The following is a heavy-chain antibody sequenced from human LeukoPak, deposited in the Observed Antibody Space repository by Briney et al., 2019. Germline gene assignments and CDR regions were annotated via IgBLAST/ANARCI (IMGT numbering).Heavy chain of an antibody. V-gene: IGHV3-48*03. CDR2: ISRSGNTI. J-gene: IGHJ3*02. D-gene: IGHD2-15*01. Sequence: QARASLRLSCAASGFTFSSYEMNWVRQAPGKGLEWVAYISRSGNTIYDADSVKGRFTISRDNAENSLFLRMNSLGAEDTAVYYCAREKDSTREAFDIWGQGTMVPV. CDR3: AREKDSTREAFDI. CDR1: GFTFSSYE.